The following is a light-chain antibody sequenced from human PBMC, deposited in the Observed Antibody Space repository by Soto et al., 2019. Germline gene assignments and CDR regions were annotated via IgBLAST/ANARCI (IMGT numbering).Light chain of an antibody. V-gene: IGKV2-30*01. CDR3: MQGTHWPPWT. Sequence: DVVMTQSPLSLPVTLGQPASISCRSSQSLVYSDGNTYLTWFQQRPGQSPRRLIYKVSNRGSGVPVRFRGSGSGTDFTLKISRVEAEDVGVYYCMQGTHWPPWTFGQGTKVEIK. CDR1: QSLVYSDGNTY. CDR2: KVS. J-gene: IGKJ1*01.